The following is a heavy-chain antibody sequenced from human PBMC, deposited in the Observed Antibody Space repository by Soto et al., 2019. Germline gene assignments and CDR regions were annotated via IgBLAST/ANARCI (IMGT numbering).Heavy chain of an antibody. CDR3: AKDLREQQWFFDY. J-gene: IGHJ4*02. CDR1: GFSFSSYS. CDR2: ISSVITTI. D-gene: IGHD1-26*01. V-gene: IGHV3-48*01. Sequence: PGGSLRLSCAASGFSFSSYSMNWVRQAPGKGLEWVSFISSVITTIYYADSVKGRFTISRDNSKNTLYLQMDSLRAEDTAIYYCAKDLREQQWFFDYWGQGTLVTVSS.